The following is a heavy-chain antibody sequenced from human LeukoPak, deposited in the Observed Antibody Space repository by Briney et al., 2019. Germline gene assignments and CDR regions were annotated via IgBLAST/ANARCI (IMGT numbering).Heavy chain of an antibody. CDR1: GFTFSSYG. CDR3: ARDSDATAGRGLDY. J-gene: IGHJ4*02. D-gene: IGHD6-13*01. V-gene: IGHV3-53*01. CDR2: IYSSRST. Sequence: GGSLRLSCAASGFTFSSYGMHWVRQAPGKGLEWVSVIYSSRSTYYADSVKGRFTISRDDSKNTVHLQMDSLRVDDTALYYCARDSDATAGRGLDYWGQGTLVTVSS.